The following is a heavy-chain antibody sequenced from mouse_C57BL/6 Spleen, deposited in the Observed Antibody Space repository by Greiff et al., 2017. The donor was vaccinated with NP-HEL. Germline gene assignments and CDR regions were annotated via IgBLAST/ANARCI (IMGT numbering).Heavy chain of an antibody. Sequence: VQLQQSGPELVKPGASVKLSCKASGYTFTSYDINWVKQRPGQGLEWIGWIYPRDGSTKYNEKFKGKATLTVDTSSSTAYMELHSLTSEDSAVYFCARRRGANWDYFDYWGQGTTLTVSS. V-gene: IGHV1-85*01. J-gene: IGHJ2*01. CDR3: ARRRGANWDYFDY. CDR1: GYTFTSYD. CDR2: IYPRDGST. D-gene: IGHD4-1*01.